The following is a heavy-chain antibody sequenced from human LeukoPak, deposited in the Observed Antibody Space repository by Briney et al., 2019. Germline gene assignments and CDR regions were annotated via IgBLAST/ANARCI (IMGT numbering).Heavy chain of an antibody. CDR3: ASHYGSGSNNWLDP. J-gene: IGHJ5*02. D-gene: IGHD3-10*01. Sequence: PGRSLSLSCLASGFTFSNFCMSWVRHTAGKGLEWLSAISESGDATFYEDSVQRRFTISRDNFKNTLYLQMNSLRAEDTAVYDCASHYGSGSNNWLDPWGQGTLVTDSS. CDR2: ISESGDAT. V-gene: IGHV3-23*01. CDR1: GFTFSNFC.